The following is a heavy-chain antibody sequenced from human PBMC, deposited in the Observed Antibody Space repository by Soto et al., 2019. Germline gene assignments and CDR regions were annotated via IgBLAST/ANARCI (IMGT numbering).Heavy chain of an antibody. V-gene: IGHV4-59*12. CDR3: ARALSTHIAVAGMGYFDS. D-gene: IGHD6-19*01. J-gene: IGHJ4*02. CDR1: GCSIRNYF. CDR2: IKYSGST. Sequence: SETLSPTCTVSGCSIRNYFWSWIRQPPGGKGLEWIGYIKYSGSTNYNPSLRSRVTMSLGTSVRQFSLQLTSVTAADTAVYYCARALSTHIAVAGMGYFDSWGPGTLVTVSS.